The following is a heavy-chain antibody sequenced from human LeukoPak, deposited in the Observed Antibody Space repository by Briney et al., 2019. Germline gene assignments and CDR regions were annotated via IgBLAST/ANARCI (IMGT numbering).Heavy chain of an antibody. CDR3: AKDRKYIFRYFDY. Sequence: GGSLRLSCAASGFTFSSYGMHWVRQAPGKGLEWVAFIRYDGSNKYYADSVKGRFTISRDNSKNTLYLQMNSLRAEDTAVYYCAKDRKYIFRYFDYWGQGTLVTVSS. D-gene: IGHD2/OR15-2a*01. V-gene: IGHV3-30*02. CDR2: IRYDGSNK. J-gene: IGHJ4*02. CDR1: GFTFSSYG.